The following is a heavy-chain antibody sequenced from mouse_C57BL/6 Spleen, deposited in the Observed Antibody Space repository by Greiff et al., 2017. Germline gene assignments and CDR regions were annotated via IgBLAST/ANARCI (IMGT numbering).Heavy chain of an antibody. J-gene: IGHJ4*01. CDR3: ARDYYGSSNYYAMDY. Sequence: VQLQPSGPELVKPGASVKISCKASGYAFSSSWMNWVKQRPGKGLEWIGRIYPGDGDTNYNGKFKGKATLTADKSSSTAYMQLSSLTSEDSAVYFCARDYYGSSNYYAMDYWGQGTSVTVSS. CDR2: IYPGDGDT. CDR1: GYAFSSSW. D-gene: IGHD1-1*01. V-gene: IGHV1-82*01.